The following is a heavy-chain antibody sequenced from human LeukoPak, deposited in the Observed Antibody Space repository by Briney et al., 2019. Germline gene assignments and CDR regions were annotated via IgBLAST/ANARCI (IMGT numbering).Heavy chain of an antibody. CDR2: ISGSGGST. D-gene: IGHD6-19*01. CDR3: ASARSRYSSGWYLPWGY. J-gene: IGHJ4*02. CDR1: GFTFSSYA. Sequence: PGGSLRLSCAASGFTFSSYAMSWVRQAPGKGLEWVPAISGSGGSTYYADSVKGRFTISRDNSKNTLYLQMNSLRAEDTAVYYCASARSRYSSGWYLPWGYWGQGTLVTVSS. V-gene: IGHV3-23*01.